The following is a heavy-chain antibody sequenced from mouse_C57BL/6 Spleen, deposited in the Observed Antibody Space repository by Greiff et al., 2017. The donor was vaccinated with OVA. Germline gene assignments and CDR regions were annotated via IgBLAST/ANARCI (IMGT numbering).Heavy chain of an antibody. D-gene: IGHD1-2*01. CDR3: ARTAGGAMDY. J-gene: IGHJ4*01. CDR1: GYAFSSSW. V-gene: IGHV1-82*01. CDR2: IYPGDGDT. Sequence: VKLVESGPELVKPGASVKISCKASGYAFSSSWMNWVKQRPGKGLEWIGRIYPGDGDTNYNGKFKGKATLTADKSSSTAYMQLSSLTSEDSAVYFCARTAGGAMDYWGQGTSVTVSS.